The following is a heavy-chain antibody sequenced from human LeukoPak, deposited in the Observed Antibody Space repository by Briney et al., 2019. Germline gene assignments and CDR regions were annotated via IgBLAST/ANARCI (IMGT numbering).Heavy chain of an antibody. D-gene: IGHD6-19*01. CDR1: GFTFDDYG. J-gene: IGHJ3*02. CDR3: AKDISGWYGSFAFDI. Sequence: GGSLRLSCAASGFTFDDYGMSWVRQGPGKGLEWVSGINWNGGMTAYADSVKGRFTISRDNAKNSLYLQMNSLRAEDTAVYYCAKDISGWYGSFAFDIWGQGTMVTVSS. V-gene: IGHV3-20*04. CDR2: INWNGGMT.